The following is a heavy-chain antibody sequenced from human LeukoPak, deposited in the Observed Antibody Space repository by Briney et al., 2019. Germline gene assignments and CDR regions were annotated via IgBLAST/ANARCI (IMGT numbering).Heavy chain of an antibody. CDR1: GFTFSSYS. D-gene: IGHD2-2*02. CDR3: ARNTYYFDY. Sequence: PGGSLRLSCAASGFTFSSYSMNWVRQAPGKGLVWVAYMSSSSSTIYYADSVKGRITISRDNAKNALYLQMNSLRDEDTAVYYCARNTYYFDYWGQGTLVTVSS. V-gene: IGHV3-48*02. J-gene: IGHJ4*02. CDR2: MSSSSSTI.